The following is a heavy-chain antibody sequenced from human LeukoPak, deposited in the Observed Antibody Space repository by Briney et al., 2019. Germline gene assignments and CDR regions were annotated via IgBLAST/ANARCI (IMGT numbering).Heavy chain of an antibody. D-gene: IGHD1/OR15-1a*01. Sequence: GGSLRLSCAASRFPFSVSWMHWFRQVPGKGLMWVSRITTDETTTYADSVRGRFSISRDNAKNTVYLQMNSLRVEDTAVYYCAKDWFATTDYWGQGILVTVSP. V-gene: IGHV3-74*01. CDR2: ITTDETT. J-gene: IGHJ4*02. CDR1: RFPFSVSW. CDR3: AKDWFATTDY.